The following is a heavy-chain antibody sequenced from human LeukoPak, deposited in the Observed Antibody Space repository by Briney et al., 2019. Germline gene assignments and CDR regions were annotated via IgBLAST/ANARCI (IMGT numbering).Heavy chain of an antibody. CDR2: TIPTLGRT. D-gene: IGHD3-22*01. V-gene: IGHV1-69*10. J-gene: IGHJ3*02. CDR1: GGTFNNYG. Sequence: SVKVSCKASGGTFNNYGICWVRQAPGQGLEWMGGTIPTLGRTDYAQKFQDRVTITADESTSTAYMELTSLRSEDTALYYCARKRSSYDSSGKYFGAFDIWGQGTMVTVSS. CDR3: ARKRSSYDSSGKYFGAFDI.